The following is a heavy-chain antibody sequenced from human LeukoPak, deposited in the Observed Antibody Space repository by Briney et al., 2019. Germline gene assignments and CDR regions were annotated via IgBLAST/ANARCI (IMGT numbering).Heavy chain of an antibody. V-gene: IGHV3-15*01. CDR2: MKSSDVGTT. J-gene: IGHJ3*02. CDR3: TTNDAFDI. Sequence: AGGSLRLSCVASGFTFSNAWMNWVRQAPGKGLEWVGRMKSSDVGTTDYAAPVKGRFTISRDDSKNTLYLQMNSLKTEDTALYYCTTNDAFDIWGQGTMVTVSS. CDR1: GFTFSNAW.